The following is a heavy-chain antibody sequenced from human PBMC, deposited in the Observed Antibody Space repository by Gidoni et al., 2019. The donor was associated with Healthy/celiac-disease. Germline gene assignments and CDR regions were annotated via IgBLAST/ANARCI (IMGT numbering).Heavy chain of an antibody. V-gene: IGHV4-61*02. J-gene: IGHJ5*02. CDR2: IYTSGST. CDR1: GGSISSGSYY. Sequence: QVQLQESGPGLVKPSQTLSLTCTVSGGSISSGSYYWSWIRPPAGKGLEWIGRIYTSGSTNYNPSLKSRVTISVDTSKNQFSLKLSSVTAADTAVYYCAREGCSSTSCYTPNWFDPWGQGTLVTVSS. D-gene: IGHD2-2*02. CDR3: AREGCSSTSCYTPNWFDP.